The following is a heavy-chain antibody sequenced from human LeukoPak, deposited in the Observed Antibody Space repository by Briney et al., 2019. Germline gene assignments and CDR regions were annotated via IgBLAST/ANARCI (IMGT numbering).Heavy chain of an antibody. CDR1: GFTFSSCA. Sequence: TGGSLRLSCAASGFTFSSCAMHWVRQAPGKGLEWVAVISYDGSNKYYADSVKGRFTISRDNSKNTLYLQMNSLRAEDTAVYYCARKDTAMAFDYWGQGTLVTVSS. V-gene: IGHV3-30-3*01. J-gene: IGHJ4*02. D-gene: IGHD5-18*01. CDR3: ARKDTAMAFDY. CDR2: ISYDGSNK.